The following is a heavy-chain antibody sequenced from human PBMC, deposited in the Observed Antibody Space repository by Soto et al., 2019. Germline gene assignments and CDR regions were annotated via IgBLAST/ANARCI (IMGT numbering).Heavy chain of an antibody. V-gene: IGHV1-18*01. J-gene: IGHJ6*02. Sequence: ASVKVSCKASGYTFTSYGISWVRQAPGQGLEWMGWISAYNGNTNYAQKLQGRATMTTDTSTSTAYMELRSLRSDDTAVYYCAVVATITSDYYGMDVWGQGTTVTVSS. CDR1: GYTFTSYG. D-gene: IGHD5-12*01. CDR3: AVVATITSDYYGMDV. CDR2: ISAYNGNT.